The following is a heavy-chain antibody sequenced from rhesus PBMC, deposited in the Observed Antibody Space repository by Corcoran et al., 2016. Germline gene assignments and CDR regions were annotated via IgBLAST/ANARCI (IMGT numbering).Heavy chain of an antibody. V-gene: IGHV4-80*01. D-gene: IGHD6-25*01. CDR1: GGSFSSYW. CDR3: ASRGIVAAFDY. J-gene: IGHJ4*01. CDR2: NNGNSGST. Sequence: QVQLQESGPGLVKPSETLSLTCAVSGGSFSSYWWSWIRQPPGNGLEWIGKNNGNSGSTNYNPSLKSRGTISTDASKNQFSLKLSSVTAADTAVYYCASRGIVAAFDYWGQVVLVPVSS.